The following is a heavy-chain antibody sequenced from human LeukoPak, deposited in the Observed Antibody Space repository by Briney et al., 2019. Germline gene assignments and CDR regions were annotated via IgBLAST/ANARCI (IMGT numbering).Heavy chain of an antibody. CDR2: IYTSGST. J-gene: IGHJ6*03. CDR3: ARDSPPVDYYYYYTDG. CDR1: GGSISSYY. Sequence: SETLSLTCTVSGGSISSYYWSWIRQPAGKGLEWIGRIYTSGSTNYNPSLKSRVTMSVDTSKNQFSLKLSSVTAADTAVYYCARDSPPVDYYYYYTDGWGKGTTVTVSS. V-gene: IGHV4-4*07.